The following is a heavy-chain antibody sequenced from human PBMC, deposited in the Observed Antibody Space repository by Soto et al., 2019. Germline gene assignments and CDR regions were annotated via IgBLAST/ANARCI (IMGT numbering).Heavy chain of an antibody. Sequence: SETLSLTCTVSGGSISSYYWSWVRQPPGKGLEWIGYIYYSGSTNYNPSLKSRVTISVDTSKNQFSLKLSSVTAADTAVYYCARLLRAQIRKEYYLEYWGQGTLVTVAS. CDR1: GGSISSYY. CDR2: IYYSGST. J-gene: IGHJ4*02. CDR3: ARLLRAQIRKEYYLEY. V-gene: IGHV4-59*08.